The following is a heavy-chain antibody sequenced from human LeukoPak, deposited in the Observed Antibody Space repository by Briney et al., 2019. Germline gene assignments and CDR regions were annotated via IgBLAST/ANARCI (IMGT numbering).Heavy chain of an antibody. Sequence: SETLSLTCTVSGGSISSHYWSWIRQPPGKGLEWIGYIYYSGSTNYNPSLKSRVTISVDTSKNQFSLRLSSVTAADTAVYYCARVRGYYYDSSGYYPDYWGQGTLVTVSS. D-gene: IGHD3-22*01. CDR1: GGSISSHY. J-gene: IGHJ4*02. V-gene: IGHV4-59*11. CDR2: IYYSGST. CDR3: ARVRGYYYDSSGYYPDY.